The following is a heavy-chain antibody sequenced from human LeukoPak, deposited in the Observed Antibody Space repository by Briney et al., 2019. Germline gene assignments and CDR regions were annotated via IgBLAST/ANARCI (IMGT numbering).Heavy chain of an antibody. CDR1: GFTFSSYS. Sequence: PGGSLRLSCAASGFTFSSYSMNWVRQAPGKGLVWVSSISSSSYIYYADSVKGRFTISRDNAKNSLYLQMNSLRAEDTAVYYCARGRGAAPPNWFDPWGQGTLVTVSS. J-gene: IGHJ5*02. CDR2: ISSSSYI. CDR3: ARGRGAAPPNWFDP. D-gene: IGHD6-6*01. V-gene: IGHV3-21*01.